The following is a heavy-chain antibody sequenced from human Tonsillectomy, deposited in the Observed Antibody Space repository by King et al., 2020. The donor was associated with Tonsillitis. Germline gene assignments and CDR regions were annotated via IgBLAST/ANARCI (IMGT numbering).Heavy chain of an antibody. D-gene: IGHD4-17*01. Sequence: VQLVESGGGLVQPGGSLRLSCAASRFTFSNYNINWVRQAPGKGLEWISYIGGSTTTIYYADSVKGRFTISRDNAKNSLYLQMNSLSAEDTAVYYCARETVTTPYYFDYWGQGTLVTVSS. CDR1: RFTFSNYN. CDR2: IGGSTTTI. J-gene: IGHJ4*02. CDR3: ARETVTTPYYFDY. V-gene: IGHV3-48*01.